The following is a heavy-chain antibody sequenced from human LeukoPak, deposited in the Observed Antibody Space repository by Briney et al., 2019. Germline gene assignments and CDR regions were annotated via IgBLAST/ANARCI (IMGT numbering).Heavy chain of an antibody. D-gene: IGHD3-10*01. Sequence: ASAKVSCKASGYTFTSYGISWVRQAPGQGLEWMGWISAYNGNTHYAQKFQGRVTMTTDTSTSTAYMELRSLRSDDTAVYNCARDEYFYGSGSFYPFDYWGQGTLVTVSS. J-gene: IGHJ4*02. CDR2: ISAYNGNT. CDR3: ARDEYFYGSGSFYPFDY. V-gene: IGHV1-18*01. CDR1: GYTFTSYG.